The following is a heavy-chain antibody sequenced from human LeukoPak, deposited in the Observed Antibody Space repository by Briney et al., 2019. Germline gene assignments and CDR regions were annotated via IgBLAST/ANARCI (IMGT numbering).Heavy chain of an antibody. Sequence: SEALSLTCTVSGGSISSYYWSWIRQPPGKGLEWIGYIYYSGSTNYSPSLKSRVTMSGDTSKNQFSLRLSSVTAADTAVYYCARVSLPANYASSGYYPSDYWGQGTLVTVSS. CDR3: ARVSLPANYASSGYYPSDY. V-gene: IGHV4-59*01. CDR2: IYYSGST. D-gene: IGHD3-22*01. CDR1: GGSISSYY. J-gene: IGHJ4*02.